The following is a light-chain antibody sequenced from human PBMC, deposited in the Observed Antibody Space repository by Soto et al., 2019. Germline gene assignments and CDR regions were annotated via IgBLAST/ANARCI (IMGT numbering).Light chain of an antibody. Sequence: YAMTEDLGVPRITEQSVSISCTGTSSDVGAYNFVSWYQQHPGKAPRLLIYAVTKRPAAVPARFSGSKSVNTASLTISGLQAEDEADYFCCSYAGSYTFDVFGTGTKVTVL. CDR2: AVT. CDR3: CSYAGSYTFDV. J-gene: IGLJ1*01. CDR1: SSDVGAYNF. V-gene: IGLV2-11*01.